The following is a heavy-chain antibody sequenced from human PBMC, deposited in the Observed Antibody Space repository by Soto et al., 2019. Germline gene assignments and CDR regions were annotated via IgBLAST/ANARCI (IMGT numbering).Heavy chain of an antibody. D-gene: IGHD4-4*01. CDR3: ARMRLIMTTVTTYYYYMAV. CDR1: GFSLSTSGMC. CDR2: IDWDDDK. J-gene: IGHJ6*03. Sequence: SGPTLVNPTQTLTLTCTFSGFSLSTSGMCVSWIRQPPGKALEWLARIDWDDDKYYSTSLKTRLTISKDTSKNQVVLTMTNMDPVDTATYYCARMRLIMTTVTTYYYYMAVWGKGTTVTVSS. V-gene: IGHV2-70*11.